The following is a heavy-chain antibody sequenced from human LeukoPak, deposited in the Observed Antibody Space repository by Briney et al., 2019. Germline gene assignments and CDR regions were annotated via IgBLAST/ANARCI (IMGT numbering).Heavy chain of an antibody. CDR2: MNPNSGNT. CDR3: ARGLGCSGGSCYSYWFDP. V-gene: IGHV1-8*01. CDR1: GYTFTSYD. Sequence: EASVTVSCKASGYTFTSYDINWVRQATGQGLEWMGWMNPNSGNTGYAQKFQGRVTMTRNTPISTAYMELSSLRSEDTAVYYCARGLGCSGGSCYSYWFDPWGQGTLVTVSS. D-gene: IGHD2-15*01. J-gene: IGHJ5*02.